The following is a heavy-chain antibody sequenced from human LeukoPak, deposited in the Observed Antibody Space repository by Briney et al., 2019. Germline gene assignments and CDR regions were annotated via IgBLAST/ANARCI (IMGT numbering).Heavy chain of an antibody. Sequence: PSETLSLTCTVSGGSISSYYWSWIRQPPGKGLEWIGYIYYSGSTNHNPSLRSRVTISVDTSKNQFSLKLGSVTAADTAVYYCASHYYDSSGRDYWGQGTLVTVSS. V-gene: IGHV4-59*01. CDR2: IYYSGST. CDR1: GGSISSYY. CDR3: ASHYYDSSGRDY. J-gene: IGHJ4*02. D-gene: IGHD3-22*01.